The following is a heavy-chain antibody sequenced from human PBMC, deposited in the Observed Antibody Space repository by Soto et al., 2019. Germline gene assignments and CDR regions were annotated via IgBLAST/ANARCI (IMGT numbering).Heavy chain of an antibody. Sequence: SRTGVSCGERVSRTSAASNQKKQTPSRGLEWLGRTYYRSRRYNDYAVSVRSRLTVNADTSKNQFSLHLNSVTPEDTAVYYCAETSSLQWYYMAVWDNGTTVTVS. D-gene: IGHD6-19*01. V-gene: IGHV6-1*01. CDR3: AETSSLQWYYMAV. CDR2: TYYRSRRYN. J-gene: IGHJ6*03. CDR1: GERVSRTSAA.